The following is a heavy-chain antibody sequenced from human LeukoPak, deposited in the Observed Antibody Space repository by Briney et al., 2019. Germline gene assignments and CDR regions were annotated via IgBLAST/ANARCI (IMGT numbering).Heavy chain of an antibody. J-gene: IGHJ6*02. V-gene: IGHV3-53*01. CDR1: GFTVSSNY. D-gene: IGHD6-13*01. CDR3: ARRSSQYYYYGMDV. CDR2: IYSGGST. Sequence: GGSLRLSCAASGFTVSSNYMSWVRQAPGKGLEWVSVIYSGGSTYYADSVKGRFTISRDNSKNTLYLQMNSLRAEDTAVYYCARRSSQYYYYGMDVWGQGTTVTVS.